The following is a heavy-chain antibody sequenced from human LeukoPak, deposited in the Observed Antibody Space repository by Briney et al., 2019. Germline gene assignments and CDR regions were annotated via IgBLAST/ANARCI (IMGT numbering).Heavy chain of an antibody. CDR2: INPNSGGT. J-gene: IGHJ1*01. CDR3: ASVQFYDSSGYYYPEH. D-gene: IGHD3-22*01. CDR1: GYTFTGYY. Sequence: ASVKVSCKASGYTFTGYYMHWVRQAPGQGLEWMGRINPNSGGTNYAQKFQGRVTMTRDTSISTAYMELSRLRSDDTAVYYCASVQFYDSSGYYYPEHWGQGTLVTVSS. V-gene: IGHV1-2*06.